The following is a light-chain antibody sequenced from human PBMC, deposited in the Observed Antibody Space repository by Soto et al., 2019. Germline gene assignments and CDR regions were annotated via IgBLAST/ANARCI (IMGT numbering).Light chain of an antibody. CDR1: QSVSSY. CDR2: DAS. J-gene: IGKJ4*01. V-gene: IGKV3-11*01. CDR3: QQCSNWPPLT. Sequence: IVLTQSPATLSLSPGERATLSCRSSQSVSSYLAWYQQKPGQAPRLLIYDASNRATGIPARVSGSGSGTDFNLTISSLEAEDVSVYYCQQCSNWPPLTFGGGTKVEIK.